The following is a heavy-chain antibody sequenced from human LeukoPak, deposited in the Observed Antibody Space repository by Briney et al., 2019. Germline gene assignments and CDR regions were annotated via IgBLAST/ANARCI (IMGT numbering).Heavy chain of an antibody. D-gene: IGHD3-10*01. CDR3: ATMCGSGSC. J-gene: IGHJ4*02. CDR1: GGSIRGSY. V-gene: IGHV4-59*06. CDR2: IRDSGST. Sequence: SETLSLTCTVSGGSIRGSYWSWIRQRPGQGLEWIGYIRDSGSTYSNPSLKSRVTMSVDTSENQFSLNLNSVTAADTAVYYCATMCGSGSCWGQGTLVTVSS.